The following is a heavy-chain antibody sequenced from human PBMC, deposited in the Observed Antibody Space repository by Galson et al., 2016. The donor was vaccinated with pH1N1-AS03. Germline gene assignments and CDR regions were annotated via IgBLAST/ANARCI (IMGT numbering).Heavy chain of an antibody. V-gene: IGHV3-30*18. Sequence: SLRLSCAASGFIFTSYTMHWVRQAPGKGLEWVAVISLDGNNRYYMDSVKGRFSISRDDSKNTLYLQMNSLRAEDTAVYYCAKAAEFASTTYDFEYWGQGTLVTVTS. J-gene: IGHJ4*02. CDR3: AKAAEFASTTYDFEY. D-gene: IGHD5/OR15-5a*01. CDR2: ISLDGNNR. CDR1: GFIFTSYT.